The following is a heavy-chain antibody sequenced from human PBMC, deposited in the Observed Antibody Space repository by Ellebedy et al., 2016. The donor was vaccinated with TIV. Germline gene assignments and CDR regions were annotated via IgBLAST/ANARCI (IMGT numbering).Heavy chain of an antibody. CDR3: ARGPNYVRGSYKYFDY. V-gene: IGHV4-34*01. J-gene: IGHJ4*02. CDR2: INHSGST. Sequence: MPSETLSLTCAVYGGSFSGYYWSWIRQRPGKGLEWIVEINHSGSTNDNPSLKSRVTISVDTSKNQFSLKLNYVTVANTDVYYCARGPNYVRGSYKYFDYWGQGTLGTVSS. CDR1: GGSFSGYY. D-gene: IGHD3-16*01.